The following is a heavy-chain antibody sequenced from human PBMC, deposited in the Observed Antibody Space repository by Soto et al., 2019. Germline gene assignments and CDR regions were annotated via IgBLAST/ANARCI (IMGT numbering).Heavy chain of an antibody. CDR1: GYTFTSYA. V-gene: IGHV1-3*01. J-gene: IGHJ4*02. Sequence: QVQLVQSGAEVKKSGASVKVSCKASGYTFTSYAMHWVRQAPGQRLERMGWINAGNGNTKYSQKFQGRVTITRDTSASTAYMELSSLRSEDTAVYYCAGVGGGYDYFDYWGQGTLVTGSS. CDR2: INAGNGNT. D-gene: IGHD5-12*01. CDR3: AGVGGGYDYFDY.